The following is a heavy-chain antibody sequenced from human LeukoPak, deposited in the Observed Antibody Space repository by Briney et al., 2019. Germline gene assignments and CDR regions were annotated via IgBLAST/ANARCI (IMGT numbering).Heavy chain of an antibody. CDR1: GFTFSSYS. CDR2: ISSSSSYI. V-gene: IGHV3-21*04. CDR3: ARDAHVGGYDILTGYYGDWFDP. J-gene: IGHJ5*02. Sequence: PGGSLRLSCAASGFTFSSYSMNWVRQAPGKGLEWVSSISSSSSYIYYADSVKGRFTISRDNAKNSLYLQMNSLRAEDTAVYYCARDAHVGGYDILTGYYGDWFDPWGQGTLVTVSS. D-gene: IGHD3-9*01.